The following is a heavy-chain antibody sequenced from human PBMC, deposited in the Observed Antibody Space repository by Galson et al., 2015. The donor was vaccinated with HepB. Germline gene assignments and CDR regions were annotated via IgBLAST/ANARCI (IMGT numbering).Heavy chain of an antibody. CDR3: ARDSGTPPTGGYFDY. V-gene: IGHV3-23*01. D-gene: IGHD1-1*01. CDR1: GFTFSSYA. CDR2: ISGSGGST. Sequence: SLRLSCAASGFTFSSYAMSWVRQAPGKGLEWVSTISGSGGSTYYADSVKGRFTISRDNSKNTLYLQMNSLRAEDTALYYCARDSGTPPTGGYFDYWGQGTLVTVSS. J-gene: IGHJ4*02.